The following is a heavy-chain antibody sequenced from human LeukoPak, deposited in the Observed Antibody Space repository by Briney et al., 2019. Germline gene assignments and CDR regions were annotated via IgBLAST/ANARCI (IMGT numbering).Heavy chain of an antibody. D-gene: IGHD6-13*01. CDR3: ARDSDSWYFDY. CDR1: GFTFSSYA. V-gene: IGHV3-30*04. CDR2: ISYDGINK. Sequence: GGSLRLSCAASGFTFSSYAMHWVRQAPGKGLEWVAIISYDGINKYYADSVKGRFTISRHNSKNTLYLQMNSLRAEDTAVYYCARDSDSWYFDYWGQGTLVTVSS. J-gene: IGHJ4*02.